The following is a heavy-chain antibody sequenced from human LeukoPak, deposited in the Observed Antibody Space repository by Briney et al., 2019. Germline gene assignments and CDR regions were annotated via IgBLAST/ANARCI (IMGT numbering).Heavy chain of an antibody. V-gene: IGHV4-4*07. D-gene: IGHD4-17*01. CDR2: IYTSGST. J-gene: IGHJ4*02. Sequence: GSLRLSCAASGFTFSAYAMSWIRQPAGKGLEWIGRIYTSGSTNYNPSLKSRVTMSVDTSKNQFSLKLSSVTAADTAVYYCARDSFGYGDYVLFYWGQGTLVTVSS. CDR3: ARDSFGYGDYVLFY. CDR1: GFTFSAYA.